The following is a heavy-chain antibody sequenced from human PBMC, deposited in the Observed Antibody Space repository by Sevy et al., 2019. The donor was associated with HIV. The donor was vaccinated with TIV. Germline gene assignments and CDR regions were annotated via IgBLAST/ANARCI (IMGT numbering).Heavy chain of an antibody. CDR2: IKSKTDGGTR. Sequence: GGSLRLSCVASGFTFSNAWMSWVRQTPGKGLEWVGHIKSKTDGGTRDFAAPVKGRFAIARDDSKNTLSLQMDSLKTEDTSVYYCTAGVGTSDFDYWGQGILVTVSS. J-gene: IGHJ4*02. CDR3: TAGVGTSDFDY. CDR1: GFTFSNAW. V-gene: IGHV3-15*01. D-gene: IGHD1-26*01.